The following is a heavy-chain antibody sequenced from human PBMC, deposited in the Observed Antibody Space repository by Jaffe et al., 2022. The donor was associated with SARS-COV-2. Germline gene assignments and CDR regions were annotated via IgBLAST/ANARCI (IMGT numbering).Heavy chain of an antibody. CDR1: GFTFTTYE. Sequence: EVHLVESGGGLVQPGRSLRLSCAGSGFTFTTYEMHWVRQAPGKGLEWVSEITASGGRTDYADSVKGRFIISRDNSKNTLYLQMNSLRGEDTAVYYCAKGPSFRDSWSGLDTWGQGTLVTVSS. V-gene: IGHV3-23*04. CDR3: AKGPSFRDSWSGLDT. CDR2: ITASGGRT. J-gene: IGHJ5*02. D-gene: IGHD3-16*01.